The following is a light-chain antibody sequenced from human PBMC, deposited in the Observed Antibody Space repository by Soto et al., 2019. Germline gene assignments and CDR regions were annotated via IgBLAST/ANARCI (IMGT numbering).Light chain of an antibody. CDR3: QSYDSSLSLYV. CDR1: SSNIGAGYY. CDR2: GNS. Sequence: QSVLTQPPSVSGSPGQTVTISCTGSSSNIGAGYYVHWYQQLPGTAPKLLLYGNSNRPSGVPDRFSGSKSGTSASLALTGLQAEDEADYYCQSYDSSLSLYVFGTGTKLTVL. J-gene: IGLJ1*01. V-gene: IGLV1-40*01.